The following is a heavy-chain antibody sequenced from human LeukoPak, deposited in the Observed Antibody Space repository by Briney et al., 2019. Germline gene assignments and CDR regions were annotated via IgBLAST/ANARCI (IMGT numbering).Heavy chain of an antibody. Sequence: GGSLRLSCAASGFTFSSYAMSWVRQAPGKGLGWVSAISGSGGSTYYADSVKGRFTISRDNSKSTLYLQMNSLRAEDTAVYYCAKDIESYSSSSQWFDPWGQGTLVTVSS. CDR2: ISGSGGST. CDR3: AKDIESYSSSSQWFDP. CDR1: GFTFSSYA. J-gene: IGHJ5*02. D-gene: IGHD6-6*01. V-gene: IGHV3-23*01.